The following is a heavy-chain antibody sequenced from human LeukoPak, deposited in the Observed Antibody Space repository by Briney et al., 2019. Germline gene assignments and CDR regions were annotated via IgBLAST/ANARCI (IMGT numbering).Heavy chain of an antibody. D-gene: IGHD1-7*01. J-gene: IGHJ4*02. V-gene: IGHV4-39*07. CDR2: IYYSGST. CDR3: ARGRYNWNYVAYFDY. CDR1: GGSISSSSYY. Sequence: SETLSLTCTVSGGSISSSSYYWGWIRQPPGKGLEWIGSIYYSGSTYYNPSLKSRVTISVDTSKNQFSLKLSSVTAADTAVYYCARGRYNWNYVAYFDYWGQGTLVTVSS.